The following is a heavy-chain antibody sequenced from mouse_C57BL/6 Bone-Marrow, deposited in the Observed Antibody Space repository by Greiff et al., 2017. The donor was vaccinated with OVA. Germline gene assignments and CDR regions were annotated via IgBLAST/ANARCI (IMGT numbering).Heavy chain of an antibody. V-gene: IGHV1-59*01. CDR1: GYTFTSYW. CDR3: AINFSYAMDY. J-gene: IGHJ4*01. CDR2: IDPSDSYT. D-gene: IGHD1-3*01. Sequence: QVQLKQPGAELVRPGTSVKLSCKASGYTFTSYWMHWVKQRPGQGLEWIGVIDPSDSYTNYNQKFKGKATLTVDTSSSTAYMQLSSLTSEDSAVYYCAINFSYAMDYWGQGTSVTVSS.